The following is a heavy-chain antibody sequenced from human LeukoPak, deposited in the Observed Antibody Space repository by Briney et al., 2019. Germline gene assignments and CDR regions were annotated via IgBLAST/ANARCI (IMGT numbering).Heavy chain of an antibody. CDR3: AREPGENAYGSGSHLLNN. V-gene: IGHV3-21*01. CDR1: GFTFSSYS. CDR2: ISSSSSYI. D-gene: IGHD3-10*01. J-gene: IGHJ4*02. Sequence: GGSLRLSCAASGFTFSSYSMNWVRQAPGKGLEWVSSISSSSSYIYYADSVKGRFTISRDNSKNTLYLQMNSLRAEDTAVYYCAREPGENAYGSGSHLLNNWGQGTLVTVSS.